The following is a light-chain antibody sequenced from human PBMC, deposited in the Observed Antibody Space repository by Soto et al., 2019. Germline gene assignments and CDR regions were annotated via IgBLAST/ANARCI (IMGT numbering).Light chain of an antibody. Sequence: ERVMSHSPAPLSVSPGERATLSCRASQSVASNLAWYQYKPGQAPTLLIYDASTRATGIPARFSGSGSGTEFTLTFGSLQSEDFEGYYCQQYDHCPLTFGGGPKGEIK. V-gene: IGKV3-15*01. J-gene: IGKJ4*01. CDR2: DAS. CDR1: QSVASN. CDR3: QQYDHCPLT.